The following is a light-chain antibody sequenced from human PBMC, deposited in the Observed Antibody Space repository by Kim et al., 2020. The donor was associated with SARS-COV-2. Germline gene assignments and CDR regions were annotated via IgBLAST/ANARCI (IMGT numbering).Light chain of an antibody. CDR3: QQSYSNPKYT. V-gene: IGKV1-39*01. Sequence: ASIGDRVTITCRASQDISRYLNWYQQKPGHAPKFLIFAASNLRSGVPSRFSGRGSGTDFTLTIDNLQPEDFATYFCQQSYSNPKYTFGQGTKLEMK. CDR2: AAS. CDR1: QDISRY. J-gene: IGKJ2*01.